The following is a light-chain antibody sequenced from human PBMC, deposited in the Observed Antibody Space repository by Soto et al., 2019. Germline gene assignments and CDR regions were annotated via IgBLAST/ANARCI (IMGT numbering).Light chain of an antibody. Sequence: EIVLTQSPGTLSLSPGDRATLSCKASQSVADNSLAWYQQKPGQAPRLLIYAASRRAIGIPDTFSGSGSGTDFTLTITRLEPEDFALYYCQQYGHSPRTFGQGTKVEIK. V-gene: IGKV3-20*01. CDR3: QQYGHSPRT. CDR2: AAS. J-gene: IGKJ1*01. CDR1: QSVADNS.